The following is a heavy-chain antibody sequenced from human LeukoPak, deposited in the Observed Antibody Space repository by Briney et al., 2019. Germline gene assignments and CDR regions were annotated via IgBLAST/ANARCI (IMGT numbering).Heavy chain of an antibody. CDR2: VNPKSGGT. CDR3: TRDSAVLEGDP. V-gene: IGHV1-2*02. Sequence: ASVKVSCKASGYTFTDYYIHWVRQAPGQGLEWMGWVNPKSGGTNFEEKFQGRVTMTRDTSITTAYMELSSLRSDDTAVYFCTRDSAVLEGDPWGQGTLVIVSS. D-gene: IGHD3-3*01. J-gene: IGHJ5*02. CDR1: GYTFTDYY.